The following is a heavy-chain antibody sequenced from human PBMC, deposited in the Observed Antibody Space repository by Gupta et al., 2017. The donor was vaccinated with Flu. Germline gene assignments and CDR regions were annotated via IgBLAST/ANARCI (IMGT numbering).Heavy chain of an antibody. J-gene: IGHJ6*03. D-gene: IGHD4-4*01. CDR2: ISTSGTTI. V-gene: IGHV3-48*03. CDR3: ARAGLDSNYNNYYYYMDV. Sequence: GKGLEWVSFISTSGTTIYYADYVKGRFTISRDNAKNSLYLQMSSLRDEDTAVYYCARAGLDSNYNNYYYYMDVWGKGTTVTVSS.